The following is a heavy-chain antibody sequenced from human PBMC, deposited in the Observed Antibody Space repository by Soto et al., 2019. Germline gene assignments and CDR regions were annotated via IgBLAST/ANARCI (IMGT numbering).Heavy chain of an antibody. Sequence: GGSLRLSCTASGFTFGDYAMSCVRQAPGKGLEWVGFIRSKAYGGTTEYAASVKGRFTISRDDSKSIAYLQMNSLKTEDTAVYYCTRDVEYYDSSGSTYYYGMDVWGQGTTVTVSS. V-gene: IGHV3-49*04. CDR2: IRSKAYGGTT. J-gene: IGHJ6*02. CDR1: GFTFGDYA. D-gene: IGHD3-22*01. CDR3: TRDVEYYDSSGSTYYYGMDV.